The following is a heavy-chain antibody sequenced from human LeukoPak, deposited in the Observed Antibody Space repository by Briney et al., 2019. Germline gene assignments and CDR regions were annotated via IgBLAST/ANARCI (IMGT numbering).Heavy chain of an antibody. J-gene: IGHJ6*02. CDR1: GFTFDDDT. D-gene: IGHD1-20*01. Sequence: PGGSLRLSCAASGFTFDDDTMHWVRQTRERGLEWVSFITWKSHRTHYADSVKGRFTISRDNSKNSLYLQMNSLRTEDTALYYCAKDGPIYNWNQLRPPRGSGMDVWGQGTSVTVS. CDR3: AKDGPIYNWNQLRPPRGSGMDV. V-gene: IGHV3-43*01. CDR2: ITWKSHRT.